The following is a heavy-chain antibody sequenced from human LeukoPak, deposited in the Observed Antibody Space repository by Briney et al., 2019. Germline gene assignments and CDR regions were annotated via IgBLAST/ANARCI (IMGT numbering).Heavy chain of an antibody. CDR2: IWYDGSNK. V-gene: IGHV3-33*01. CDR1: GFTFSRFG. CDR3: ARDYYYDSSGYWDYYFDY. J-gene: IGHJ4*02. Sequence: GGSLRLSCAASGFTFSRFGMHWVRQAPGKGLEWVAVIWYDGSNKYYAVSVKGRFTISRDKSKDTLYLEMNSLRAEDRAVYYCARDYYYDSSGYWDYYFDYWGEGTLVSVSS. D-gene: IGHD3-22*01.